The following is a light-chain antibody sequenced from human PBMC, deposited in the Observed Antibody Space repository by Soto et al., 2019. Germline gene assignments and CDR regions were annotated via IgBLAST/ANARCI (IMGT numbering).Light chain of an antibody. CDR2: GDS. CDR3: QSSDSRLSGSDV. V-gene: IGLV1-40*01. CDR1: SSNIGAGYD. J-gene: IGLJ1*01. Sequence: QPVLTQPPSVSGAPGQRVTISCTGSSSNIGAGYDVNWYQQLPGTAPKLLIFGDSNRPSGVPDRFSGSKSGTSASLAITGLQADDEADYYCQSSDSRLSGSDVFGTGTKLTVL.